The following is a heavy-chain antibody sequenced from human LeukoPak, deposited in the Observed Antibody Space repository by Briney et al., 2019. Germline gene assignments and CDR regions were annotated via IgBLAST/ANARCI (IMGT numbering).Heavy chain of an antibody. V-gene: IGHV1-69*05. J-gene: IGHJ5*02. CDR2: IIPIFGTA. Sequence: SVKVSYKASGGTFSSYAISWVRQAPGQGFEWMGRIIPIFGTANYAQKFQGRVTITTDESTSTAYMELSSLRSEDTAVYYCARTPLTCSRGSCWFDTWGQGNLVTVSS. CDR1: GGTFSSYA. CDR3: ARTPLTCSRGSCWFDT. D-gene: IGHD2-15*01.